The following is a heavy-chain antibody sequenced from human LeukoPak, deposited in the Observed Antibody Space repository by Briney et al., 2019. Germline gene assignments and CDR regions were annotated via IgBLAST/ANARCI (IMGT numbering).Heavy chain of an antibody. CDR2: IYHSGST. Sequence: SQTLSLTCAVSGGSFSSGGHSWSWIRQPPGKGLEWIGDIYHSGSTYYNPSLKSRVTISLDRSKNQFSLKLSSVTAADTAVYYCARLLYSSSWSPPRGAFDIWGQGTMVTVSS. CDR3: ARLLYSSSWSPPRGAFDI. J-gene: IGHJ3*02. D-gene: IGHD6-13*01. V-gene: IGHV4-30-2*01. CDR1: GGSFSSGGHS.